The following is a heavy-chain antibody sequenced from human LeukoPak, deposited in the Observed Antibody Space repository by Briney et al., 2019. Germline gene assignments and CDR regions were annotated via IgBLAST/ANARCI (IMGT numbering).Heavy chain of an antibody. D-gene: IGHD3-22*01. CDR1: GFTFSSYA. Sequence: GGSLRLSCAASGFTFSSYAMHWVRQAPGKGLEYVSAISSNGGRTYYANSVKGRFTISRDNSKNTLYLQMGSLRAEDMAVYYCAKEGTYYYDSSGYGILYYFDYWGQGTLVTVSS. V-gene: IGHV3-64*01. CDR2: ISSNGGRT. CDR3: AKEGTYYYDSSGYGILYYFDY. J-gene: IGHJ4*02.